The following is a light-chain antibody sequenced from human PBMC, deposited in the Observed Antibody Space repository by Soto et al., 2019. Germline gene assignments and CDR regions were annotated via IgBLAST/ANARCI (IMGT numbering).Light chain of an antibody. Sequence: QSVLTQAPSVSGAPGQRITISCAGSSSNIGGGYEVHWYQQLPGTAPKLLIYDNNHRPSGVPDRFSGSKSGTSASLAITGLQAEDEADYYCQSYDSSLSASVFGGGTMLTVL. CDR2: DNN. J-gene: IGLJ3*02. CDR3: QSYDSSLSASV. CDR1: SSNIGGGYE. V-gene: IGLV1-40*01.